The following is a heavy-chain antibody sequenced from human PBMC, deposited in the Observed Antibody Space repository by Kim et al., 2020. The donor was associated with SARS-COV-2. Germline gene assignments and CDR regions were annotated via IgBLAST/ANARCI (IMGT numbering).Heavy chain of an antibody. CDR1: GFTFSSYA. V-gene: IGHV3-30-3*01. CDR2: ISYDGSNK. J-gene: IGHJ3*02. D-gene: IGHD1-26*01. CDR3: SRSYRGSYYVAFDI. Sequence: GGSLRLSCAASGFTFSSYAMHWVRQAPGKGLEWVAVISYDGSNKYYADSVKGRFTITRDNSKNTQYLQMNSLRAEDTAAYYCSRSYRGSYYVAFDIWGQG.